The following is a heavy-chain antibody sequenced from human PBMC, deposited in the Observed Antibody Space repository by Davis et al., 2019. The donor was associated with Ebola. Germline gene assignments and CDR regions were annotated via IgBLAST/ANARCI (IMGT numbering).Heavy chain of an antibody. V-gene: IGHV4-59*01. J-gene: IGHJ5*02. CDR3: ARAIVVAPFDP. CDR1: GCSISSYY. Sequence: SETLSLTCTVSGCSISSYYWSWIRQPPGKGLEWIGYIYYSGSTNYNPSLKSRVTIPVDTSKNQFSLKLSSVTAAATAVYYCARAIVVAPFDPWGQGTLVTVSS. D-gene: IGHD2-2*01. CDR2: IYYSGST.